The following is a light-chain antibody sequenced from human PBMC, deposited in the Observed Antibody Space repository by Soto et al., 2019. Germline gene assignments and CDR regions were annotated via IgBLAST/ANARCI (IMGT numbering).Light chain of an antibody. Sequence: EIVVTQSPATLSVSPGERVTLSCRASQSIYEKLAWYQQKPGQTPRLVIYDASTRATGTPGSFSGSGSGTEFTLTISSLQSEDFAVYYCQQYNRWPLTFGGGTKVDIK. CDR2: DAS. V-gene: IGKV3-15*01. J-gene: IGKJ4*01. CDR3: QQYNRWPLT. CDR1: QSIYEK.